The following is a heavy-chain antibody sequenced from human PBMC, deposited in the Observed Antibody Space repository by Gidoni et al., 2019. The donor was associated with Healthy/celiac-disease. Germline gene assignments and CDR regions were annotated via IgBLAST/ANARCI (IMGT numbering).Heavy chain of an antibody. V-gene: IGHV3-21*01. CDR2: ISSSSSYI. CDR3: AREGGYDFYYYYGMDV. J-gene: IGHJ6*02. D-gene: IGHD5-12*01. CDR1: GFTFSSYS. Sequence: EVQLVESGGGLVKPGGSLRLSCAASGFTFSSYSMNWVRQAPGKGLEWVSSISSSSSYIYYADSVKGRFTISRDNAKNSLYLQMNSLRAEDTAVYYCAREGGYDFYYYYGMDVWGQGTTVTVSS.